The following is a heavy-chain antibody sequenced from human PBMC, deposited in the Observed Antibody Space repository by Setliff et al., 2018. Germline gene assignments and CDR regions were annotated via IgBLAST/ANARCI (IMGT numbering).Heavy chain of an antibody. V-gene: IGHV1-69*06. CDR1: GGTLSGYA. D-gene: IGHD2-15*01. Sequence: SVKVSCKASGGTLSGYAFSWVRQAPGQGLEWVGGITPIFETAHYAQNFQDRVTITADISTTTVFMEMSSLRSDDTAVYYCARDGAYCSGGSCYSFDYWGPGTPVTVSS. J-gene: IGHJ4*02. CDR3: ARDGAYCSGGSCYSFDY. CDR2: ITPIFETA.